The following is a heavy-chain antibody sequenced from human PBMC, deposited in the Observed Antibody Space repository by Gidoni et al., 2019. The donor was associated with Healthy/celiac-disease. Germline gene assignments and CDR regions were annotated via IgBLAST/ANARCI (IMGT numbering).Heavy chain of an antibody. V-gene: IGHV4-59*01. Sequence: VQLQESGPGLVKPSETLSLTCTVSGGSISSYYWSWIRQPPGKGLEWIGYIYYSGSTNYNPSLKSRVTIAVDTSKNQFSRKLSSVTAADTAVYYGATVTNSYEGGMDVWGQGTTVTVSS. CDR3: ATVTNSYEGGMDV. J-gene: IGHJ6*01. CDR2: IYYSGST. CDR1: GGSISSYY. D-gene: IGHD5-18*01.